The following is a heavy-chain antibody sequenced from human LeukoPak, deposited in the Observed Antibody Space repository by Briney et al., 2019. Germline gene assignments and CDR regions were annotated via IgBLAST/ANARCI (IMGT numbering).Heavy chain of an antibody. Sequence: SVKVSCKASGGTFSSYAISWVRQAPGQGLEWMGGIIPIFGTANYAQKFQGRVTITADESTSTAYMELSSLRSEDTAVYYCARDPVDGYNSILDYWGQGTLVTVSS. CDR1: GGTFSSYA. CDR2: IIPIFGTA. V-gene: IGHV1-69*13. CDR3: ARDPVDGYNSILDY. J-gene: IGHJ4*02. D-gene: IGHD5-24*01.